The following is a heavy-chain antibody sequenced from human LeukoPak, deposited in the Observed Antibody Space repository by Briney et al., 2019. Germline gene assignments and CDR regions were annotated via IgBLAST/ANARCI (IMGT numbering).Heavy chain of an antibody. D-gene: IGHD6-13*01. J-gene: IGHJ4*02. CDR2: ISHSGST. CDR1: GGSISNYC. Sequence: SETLSLTCTVSGGSISNYCWSWIRQPPGKELEWIAYISHSGSTDYNPSLKSRATISVDTSKNQFSLRLSSLTAADTAVYFCARHSSIWYPFDKWGQGTLVTVSS. V-gene: IGHV4-59*01. CDR3: ARHSSIWYPFDK.